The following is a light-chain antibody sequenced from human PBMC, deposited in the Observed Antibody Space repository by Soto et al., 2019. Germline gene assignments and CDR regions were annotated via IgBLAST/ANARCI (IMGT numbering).Light chain of an antibody. CDR2: GAS. CDR1: QSLNTNY. CDR3: HQYDDSPRT. Sequence: EIVLTQSPGTLSLSPGERATLSCRASQSLNTNYLAWYQQKPGQAPRLLIYGASSRATDIPDRFSGSGSGTDFTLTISRLEPEDFAVYYCHQYDDSPRTFGQGTQV. V-gene: IGKV3-20*01. J-gene: IGKJ1*01.